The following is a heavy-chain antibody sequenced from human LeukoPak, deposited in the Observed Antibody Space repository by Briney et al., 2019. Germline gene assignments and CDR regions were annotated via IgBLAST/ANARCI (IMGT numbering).Heavy chain of an antibody. CDR3: AREPTAAGYVDY. CDR2: ISGSGTRT. J-gene: IGHJ4*02. V-gene: IGHV3-23*01. Sequence: PGGSLRLSCAASGFTFTTYAMSWVRQAPGRGLEWVSAISGSGTRTYYADSVKGRFTVSRDNSKNTLYLQMNSLRAEDTAIYYCAREPTAAGYVDYWGQGTLATVPS. CDR1: GFTFTTYA. D-gene: IGHD3-16*01.